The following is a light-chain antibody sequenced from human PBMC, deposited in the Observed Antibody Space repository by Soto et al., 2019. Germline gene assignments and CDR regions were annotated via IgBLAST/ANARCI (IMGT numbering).Light chain of an antibody. CDR1: SSDVGGYIY. Sequence: QSALTQPASVSGSPGQSITISCTGTSSDVGGYIYVSWYQQHPGKAPKLMIYDVSNRPSGVSNRFSGSKSGNTASLTISGLQTEDEADYYCASYTSSRTQMFGGGTKRTVL. V-gene: IGLV2-14*03. CDR2: DVS. J-gene: IGLJ3*02. CDR3: ASYTSSRTQM.